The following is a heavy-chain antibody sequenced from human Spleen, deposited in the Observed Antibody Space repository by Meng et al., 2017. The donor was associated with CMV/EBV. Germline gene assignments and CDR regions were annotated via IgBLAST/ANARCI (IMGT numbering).Heavy chain of an antibody. CDR2: IYYSGST. J-gene: IGHJ4*02. Sequence: SETLSLTCTVSGGSVSSGFYWAWIRQSPGKGLEWIGSIYYSGSTYNNPSLKSRVTISVDTSKNQFSLKLYSVTAADTAVYFCARESHTYDYYFDYWGQGTLVTVSS. D-gene: IGHD3-16*01. CDR3: ARESHTYDYYFDY. V-gene: IGHV4-38-2*02. CDR1: GGSVSSGFY.